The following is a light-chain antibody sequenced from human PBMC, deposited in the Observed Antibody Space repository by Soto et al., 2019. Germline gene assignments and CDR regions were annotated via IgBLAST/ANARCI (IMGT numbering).Light chain of an antibody. J-gene: IGKJ1*01. V-gene: IGKV1-33*01. CDR3: QQYENLPT. CDR1: QDISNY. CDR2: DAS. Sequence: DIHMTQSPSSLSASVGDCVTITCRGSQDISNYLNWYQQKPGKAPKLLIYDASNLETGVPSRFSGSGSGTDFTFTISRLQTEDIATYYCQQYENLPTFGQGTKVDIK.